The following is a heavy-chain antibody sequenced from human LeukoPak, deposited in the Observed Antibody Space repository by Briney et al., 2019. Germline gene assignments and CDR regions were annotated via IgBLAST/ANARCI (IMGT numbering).Heavy chain of an antibody. J-gene: IGHJ4*02. V-gene: IGHV4-39*07. Sequence: PSETLSLTCTVSGGSISSSSYYWGWIRQPPGKGLEWIGSLYYSGSTYYNPSLKSRVTISVDTSKNQFSLKLSSVTAADTAVYYCARVSYGPLNFDYWGQGTLVTVSS. CDR3: ARVSYGPLNFDY. D-gene: IGHD5-18*01. CDR1: GGSISSSSYY. CDR2: LYYSGST.